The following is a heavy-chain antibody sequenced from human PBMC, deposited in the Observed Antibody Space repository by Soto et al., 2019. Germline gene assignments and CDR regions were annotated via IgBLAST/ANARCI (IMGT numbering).Heavy chain of an antibody. CDR2: INHSGRT. CDR3: ARRCTYYYGSGSYLSSWFDP. V-gene: IGHV4-34*01. CDR1: GGSFSGDFSGDY. Sequence: SETLSLTCAVYGGSFSGDFSGDYWSWIRQPPGKGLEWIGEINHSGRTKYNPSLGSRVTISIDTSRNQFSLKLSSVTAADTAVYYCARRCTYYYGSGSYLSSWFDPWGQGTLVTVSS. D-gene: IGHD3-10*01. J-gene: IGHJ5*02.